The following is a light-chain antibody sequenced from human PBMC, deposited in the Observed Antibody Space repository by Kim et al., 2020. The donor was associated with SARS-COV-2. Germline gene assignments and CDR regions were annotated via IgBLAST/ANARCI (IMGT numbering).Light chain of an antibody. J-gene: IGLJ1*01. CDR1: PSNIGNND. CDR2: DNN. CDR3: GAWDSSLNYYV. V-gene: IGLV1-51*01. Sequence: GQRVTISSIGNPSNIGNNDVAWYRQLPGTAPELLIHDNNMRPSGSPDRFSGSKSDTSATLDITGLQTGDEDDYYCGAWDSSLNYYVFGPGTKVTVL.